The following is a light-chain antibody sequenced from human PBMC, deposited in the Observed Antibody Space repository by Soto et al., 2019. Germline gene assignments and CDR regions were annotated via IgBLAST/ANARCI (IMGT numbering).Light chain of an antibody. Sequence: QSALTQPASVSGSPGQSITISCTGTSSDVGGYNYVSWYQQHPGKAPTLMIYDVSNRPSGVSNRFSGSKSGNTASLTISGLQAADEADYYCSSYTSSSTLVVFGGGTKLTVL. V-gene: IGLV2-14*01. CDR1: SSDVGGYNY. CDR2: DVS. CDR3: SSYTSSSTLVV. J-gene: IGLJ2*01.